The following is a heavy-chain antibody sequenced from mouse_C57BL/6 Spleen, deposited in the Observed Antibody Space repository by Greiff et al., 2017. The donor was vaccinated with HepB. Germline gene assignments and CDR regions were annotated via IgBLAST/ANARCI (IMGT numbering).Heavy chain of an antibody. V-gene: IGHV14-2*01. Sequence: EVQLQQSGAELVKPGASVKLSCTASGFNIKDYYMHWVKQRTEQGLEWIGRIDPEDGDTKYAPKFQGKATITADTSSNTAYLQLSSLTSEDTAVYYCAKGVYDYQAWFAYWGQGTLVTVSA. J-gene: IGHJ3*01. D-gene: IGHD2-4*01. CDR1: GFNIKDYY. CDR2: IDPEDGDT. CDR3: AKGVYDYQAWFAY.